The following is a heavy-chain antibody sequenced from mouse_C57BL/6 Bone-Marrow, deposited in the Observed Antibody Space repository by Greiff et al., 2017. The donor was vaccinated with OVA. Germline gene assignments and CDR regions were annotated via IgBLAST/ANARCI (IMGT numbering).Heavy chain of an antibody. CDR2: INPNNGGT. CDR1: LHPFTDYY. Sequence: EAALQHSCHELVKPGASFNLSFPSSLHPFTDYYMNWVKQSHGKSLEWIGDINPNNGGTSYNQKFKGKATLTVDKSSSTAYMELRSLTSEDSAVYYCARHYGSPFAYWGQGTLVTVSA. J-gene: IGHJ3*01. CDR3: ARHYGSPFAY. D-gene: IGHD2-2*01. V-gene: IGHV1-26*01.